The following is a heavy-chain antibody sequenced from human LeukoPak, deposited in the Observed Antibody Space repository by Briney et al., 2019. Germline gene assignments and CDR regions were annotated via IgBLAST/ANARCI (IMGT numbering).Heavy chain of an antibody. J-gene: IGHJ4*02. CDR3: ARAYGTNGYFQLPIDY. CDR2: ITASGDTT. CDR1: GLTFSSYA. D-gene: IGHD2-8*01. Sequence: GGSLRLSCAASGLTFSSYAMSWVRQAPGKGLEWVSGITASGDTTHHIDSVKGRFTISRDNSKNTLFLQMNSLRVEDTALYYCARAYGTNGYFQLPIDYWGQGILITVSS. V-gene: IGHV3-23*01.